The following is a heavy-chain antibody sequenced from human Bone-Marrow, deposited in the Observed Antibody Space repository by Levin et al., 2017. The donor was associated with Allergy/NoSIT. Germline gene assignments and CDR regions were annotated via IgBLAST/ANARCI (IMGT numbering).Heavy chain of an antibody. CDR2: ISGSGGST. D-gene: IGHD5-12*01. CDR3: ARGLDYSGLP. CDR1: GFAFGFASNNYA. V-gene: IGHV3-23*01. J-gene: IGHJ5*02. Sequence: GESLKISCVASGFAFGFASNNYAMSWVRQAPGKGLEWVSAISGSGGSTYYADSMKGRFTISRDNAKNSLYLQMNSLRVEDTAVYYCARGLDYSGLPWGQGTLVTVSS.